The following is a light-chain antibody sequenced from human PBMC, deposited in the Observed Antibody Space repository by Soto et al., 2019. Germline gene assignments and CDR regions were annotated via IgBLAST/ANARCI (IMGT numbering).Light chain of an antibody. Sequence: QSALTQPPSASGSPGQSFTISCPGTSSDVGGYNYVSWYQQHPGKAPKLMIYEVSKRPSGVPDRFSGSKSGNTASLTVSGLQAEDEADYYCSSYAGSNNWNFGTGTKLTVL. V-gene: IGLV2-8*01. CDR3: SSYAGSNNWN. CDR2: EVS. CDR1: SSDVGGYNY. J-gene: IGLJ1*01.